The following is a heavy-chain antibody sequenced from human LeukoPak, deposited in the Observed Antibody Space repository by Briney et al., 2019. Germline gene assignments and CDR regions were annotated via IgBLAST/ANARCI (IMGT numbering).Heavy chain of an antibody. CDR3: AKPVAGTGYFDY. CDR1: GFTFSSYA. Sequence: GGSLRLSCAASGFTFSSYAMSWVRQAPGKGLAWVSTITGSGTITYYADSVKGRFTISRDNSRNTLYLQMNSLRAEDTAVYYCAKPVAGTGYFDYWGQGTLVTVSS. D-gene: IGHD6-19*01. J-gene: IGHJ4*02. CDR2: ITGSGTIT. V-gene: IGHV3-23*01.